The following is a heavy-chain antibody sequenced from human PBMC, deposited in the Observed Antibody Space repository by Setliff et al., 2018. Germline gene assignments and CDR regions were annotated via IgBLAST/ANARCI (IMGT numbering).Heavy chain of an antibody. CDR1: GYIFTSYG. CDR2: ISSYNGKT. D-gene: IGHD3-22*01. Sequence: ASVKVSCKASGYIFTSYGISWVRQAPGQGLEWMGWISSYNGKTNYAQKLQGRVTMTTDTSTSTAYMELRSLRSDDTAVYYCARDLDYQYYYETSGRDAFEIWGLGTMVTVS. CDR3: ARDLDYQYYYETSGRDAFEI. J-gene: IGHJ3*02. V-gene: IGHV1-18*01.